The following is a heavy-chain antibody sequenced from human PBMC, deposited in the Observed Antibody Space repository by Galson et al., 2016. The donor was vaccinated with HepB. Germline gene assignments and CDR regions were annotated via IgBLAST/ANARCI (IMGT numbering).Heavy chain of an antibody. CDR2: ISSSADSI. Sequence: SLRLSCAASGFTFRIYSMSWVRQAPGKGMEWVSAISSSADSIYYADSVRGRFTISRDHAENSLSLQMDSLRPEDTGVYFCVRDSGGYRDGPQYYLDYWGQGVLVTVSS. CDR3: VRDSGGYRDGPQYYLDY. D-gene: IGHD5-18*01. V-gene: IGHV3-23*01. CDR1: GFTFRIYS. J-gene: IGHJ4*02.